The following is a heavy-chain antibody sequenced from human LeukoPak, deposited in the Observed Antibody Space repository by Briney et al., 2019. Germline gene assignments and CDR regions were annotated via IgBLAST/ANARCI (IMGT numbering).Heavy chain of an antibody. CDR2: INHSGST. J-gene: IGHJ4*02. Sequence: SETLSLTCAVYGGCFSGYYWSWIRQPPGKGLEWIGEINHSGSTNYNPSLKSRVTISVDTSKNQFSLRLSSVTAADTAVYYCARVSRYWGQGTLVTVSS. V-gene: IGHV4-34*01. CDR1: GGCFSGYY. CDR3: ARVSRY.